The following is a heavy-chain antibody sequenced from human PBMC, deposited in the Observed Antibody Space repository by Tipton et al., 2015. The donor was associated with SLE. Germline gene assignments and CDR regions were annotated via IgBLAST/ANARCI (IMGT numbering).Heavy chain of an antibody. V-gene: IGHV3-53*01. D-gene: IGHD5/OR15-5a*01. Sequence: SLRLSCAASGFTFSSYSMNWVRQAPGKGLEWVSVMYRGGTTYHADSVKGRFTISRDNSKNTVYLQMNSVRVEDTAIYYCARRNSTSGAFDVWGQGTLVTVSS. CDR3: ARRNSTSGAFDV. CDR1: GFTFSSYS. CDR2: MYRGGTT. J-gene: IGHJ3*01.